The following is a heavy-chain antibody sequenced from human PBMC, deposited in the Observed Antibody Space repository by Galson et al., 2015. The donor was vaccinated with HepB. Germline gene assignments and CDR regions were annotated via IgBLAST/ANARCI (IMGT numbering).Heavy chain of an antibody. Sequence: SVTVSCKASGYTFTGYYMHWVRQAPGQGLEWMGWINPNSGGTNYAQKFQGRVTMTRDTSISTAYMELSRLRSDDTAVYYCARGHYYYDSSPRGLTAIPRWGQGTLVTVSS. CDR2: INPNSGGT. D-gene: IGHD3-22*01. J-gene: IGHJ4*02. CDR1: GYTFTGYY. CDR3: ARGHYYYDSSPRGLTAIPR. V-gene: IGHV1-2*02.